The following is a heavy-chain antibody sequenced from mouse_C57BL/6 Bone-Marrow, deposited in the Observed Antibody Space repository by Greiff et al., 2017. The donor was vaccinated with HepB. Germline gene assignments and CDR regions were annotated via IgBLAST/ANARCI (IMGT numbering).Heavy chain of an antibody. CDR1: GYAFSSSW. V-gene: IGHV1-82*01. CDR2: IYPGDGDT. J-gene: IGHJ3*01. D-gene: IGHD1-1*01. Sequence: VQLQESGPELVKPGASVKISCKASGYAFSSSWMNWVKQRPGKGLEWIRRIYPGDGDTNYNGKFKGKATLTADKSSSTAYMQLSSLTSEDSAVYFCAEDYYGSSPWFAYWGQGTLVTVSA. CDR3: AEDYYGSSPWFAY.